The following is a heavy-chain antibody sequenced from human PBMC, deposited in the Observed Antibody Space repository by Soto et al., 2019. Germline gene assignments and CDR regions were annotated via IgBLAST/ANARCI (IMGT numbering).Heavy chain of an antibody. D-gene: IGHD5-12*01. CDR1: GFTFRSYA. Sequence: GSLRLSCAASGFTFRSYAMNWVRQAPGKGPEWVSGISGSGGSTYYADSVKGRFTISRDNSKNTLYLQMNSLRAEDTAVYYCAKDGYDYFDYWGQGTLVTVSS. CDR2: ISGSGGST. J-gene: IGHJ4*02. V-gene: IGHV3-23*01. CDR3: AKDGYDYFDY.